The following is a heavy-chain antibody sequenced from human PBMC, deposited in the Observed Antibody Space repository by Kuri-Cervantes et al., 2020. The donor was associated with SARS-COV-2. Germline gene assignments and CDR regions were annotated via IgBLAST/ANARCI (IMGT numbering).Heavy chain of an antibody. J-gene: IGHJ4*02. D-gene: IGHD3-22*01. Sequence: SETLSLTCTVSGGSISSGSYYWSWIRQPAGKGLEWIGYIYTSGSTNYNPSLKSRVTISVDTSKNQFSLKLSSVTAADTAVYYCARGSGYSDYRGQGTLVTVSS. V-gene: IGHV4-61*09. CDR2: IYTSGST. CDR3: ARGSGYSDY. CDR1: GGSISSGSYY.